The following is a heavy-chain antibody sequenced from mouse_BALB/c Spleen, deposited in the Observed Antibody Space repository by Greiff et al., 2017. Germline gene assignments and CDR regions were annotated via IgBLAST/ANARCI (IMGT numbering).Heavy chain of an antibody. CDR1: GFNIKDYY. CDR3: NAGLITTDAMDY. CDR2: IDPENGDT. Sequence: VQLKESGAELVRSGASVKLSCTASGFNIKDYYMHWVKQRPEQGLEWIGWIDPENGDTEYAPKFQGKATMTADTSSNTAYLQLSSLTSEDTAVYYCNAGLITTDAMDYWGQGTSVTVSS. J-gene: IGHJ4*01. V-gene: IGHV14-4*02. D-gene: IGHD2-4*01.